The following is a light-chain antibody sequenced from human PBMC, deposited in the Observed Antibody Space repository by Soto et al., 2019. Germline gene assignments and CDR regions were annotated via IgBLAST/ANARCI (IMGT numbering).Light chain of an antibody. CDR1: QTISRN. CDR3: QQSYSIPYT. V-gene: IGKV1-39*01. J-gene: IGKJ2*01. CDR2: VVS. Sequence: DIQLTQSPSSLSASVGDRVTITCRASQTISRNLNWYQQKPGEAPRLLMYVVSTLQGGVPSRFSGSESGTDYTLTISSVQPGDFATYYCQQSYSIPYTFGQGTKLEIK.